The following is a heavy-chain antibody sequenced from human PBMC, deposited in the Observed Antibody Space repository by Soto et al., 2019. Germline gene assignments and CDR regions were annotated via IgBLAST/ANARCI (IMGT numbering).Heavy chain of an antibody. CDR1: GYTFNSYY. Sequence: QVQLVQSGAEVKKPGASVKVSCKASGYTFNSYYIHWVRQAPGQGLEWMGWINPNSDVTSYAQSFHERVSMTSDMPITTAYMELTRLRSDDTAVYYCVRVGFNSHYDFDYWGQGTLITVSS. V-gene: IGHV1-2*02. D-gene: IGHD3-16*01. J-gene: IGHJ4*02. CDR2: INPNSDVT. CDR3: VRVGFNSHYDFDY.